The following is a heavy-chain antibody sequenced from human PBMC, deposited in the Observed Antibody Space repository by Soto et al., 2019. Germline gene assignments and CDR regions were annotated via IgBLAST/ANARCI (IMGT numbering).Heavy chain of an antibody. CDR2: IYYSGST. V-gene: IGHV4-30-4*01. D-gene: IGHD6-6*01. Sequence: PSETLSLTCTVSGGSISSGDYYWSWIRQPPGKGLEWIGYIYYSGSTYYNPSLKSRVTISVDTSKNQFSLKLSSVTAADTAVYCCARVPTPSSSPGYYYYGMDVWGQGTTVTVSS. CDR3: ARVPTPSSSPGYYYYGMDV. CDR1: GGSISSGDYY. J-gene: IGHJ6*02.